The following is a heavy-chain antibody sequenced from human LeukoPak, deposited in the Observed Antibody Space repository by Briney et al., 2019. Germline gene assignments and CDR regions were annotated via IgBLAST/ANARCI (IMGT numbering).Heavy chain of an antibody. CDR2: IYYSGST. Sequence: PSETLSLTCTVSGGSVSSGSYYWSWIRQPPGKGLEWIGYIYYSGSTNYNPSLKSRVTISVDTSRNQFSLKLSSVTAADTAVYYCARGLNYYDSSGYLAGSAFDIWGQGTMVTVSS. CDR3: ARGLNYYDSSGYLAGSAFDI. CDR1: GGSVSSGSYY. D-gene: IGHD3-22*01. J-gene: IGHJ3*02. V-gene: IGHV4-61*01.